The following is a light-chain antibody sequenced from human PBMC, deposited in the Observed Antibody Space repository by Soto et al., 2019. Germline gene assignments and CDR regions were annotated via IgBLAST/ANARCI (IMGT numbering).Light chain of an antibody. CDR2: RAS. Sequence: EDVLTQSPGTLSLSPGERATLYCRASQSFSSSFLAWYQQRPGQAPRLLIYRASNRATGIPDRFSGSGSGTDFTLTVSRLEPEDFAVYFCQQYGSYPLTFGGGTKVDIK. CDR1: QSFSSSF. J-gene: IGKJ4*01. CDR3: QQYGSYPLT. V-gene: IGKV3-20*01.